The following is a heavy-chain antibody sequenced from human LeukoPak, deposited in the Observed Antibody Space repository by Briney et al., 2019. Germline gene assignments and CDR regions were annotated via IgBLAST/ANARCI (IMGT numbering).Heavy chain of an antibody. CDR1: GGSISSSSYY. V-gene: IGHV4-61*01. D-gene: IGHD3-22*01. Sequence: SETLSLTCTVSGGSISSSSYYWSWIRQPPGKGLEWIGYIYYSGSTNYNPSLKSRVTISVDTSKNQFSLKLSSVTAADTAVYYCARASPPYYYDSSGYYPGAFDIWGQGTMVTVSS. CDR2: IYYSGST. J-gene: IGHJ3*02. CDR3: ARASPPYYYDSSGYYPGAFDI.